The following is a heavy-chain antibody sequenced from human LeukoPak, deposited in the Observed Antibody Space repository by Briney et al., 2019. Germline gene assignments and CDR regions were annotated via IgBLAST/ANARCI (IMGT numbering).Heavy chain of an antibody. CDR1: GFTFSDYY. J-gene: IGHJ6*04. D-gene: IGHD3-10*01. Sequence: GGSLSLSCPASGFTFSDYYMSWIRQAPGKGREWLSYISGSGSYTNYADSVKGRFTISRDNAKNSVYLQMNSLRAEDTAVYYCARDDYASGSYGMDVWGKGTTVTVSS. CDR3: ARDDYASGSYGMDV. CDR2: ISGSGSYT. V-gene: IGHV3-11*06.